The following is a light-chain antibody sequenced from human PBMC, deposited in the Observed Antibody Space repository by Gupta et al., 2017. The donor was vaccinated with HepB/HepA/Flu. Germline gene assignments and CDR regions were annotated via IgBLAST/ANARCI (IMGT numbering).Light chain of an antibody. CDR2: DAS. CDR3: QQRSNWPYPSLYT. Sequence: EIVLTQSPATLSLSPGERATLSCRASQSISSYLAWYQQKPGQAPRLLIYDASNRATGIPARFSGSGSGTDFTLTISSLEPEDFAVYYCQQRSNWPYPSLYTFGQGTKLEIK. J-gene: IGKJ2*01. V-gene: IGKV3-11*01. CDR1: QSISSY.